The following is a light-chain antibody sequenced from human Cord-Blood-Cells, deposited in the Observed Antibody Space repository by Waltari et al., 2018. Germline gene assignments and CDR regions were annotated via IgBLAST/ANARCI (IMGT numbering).Light chain of an antibody. CDR1: NIGRKR. CDR3: QVWDSSSDHWV. CDR2: DDR. J-gene: IGLJ3*02. Sequence: SYVLTHPPSVSVAPGKTAQLTCGENNIGRKRLHWYQQQPGQAPVLVVYDDRDRPSGIPARFSGSNSGNTATLTISRVEAGDEADYYCQVWDSSSDHWVFGGGTKLTVL. V-gene: IGLV3-21*03.